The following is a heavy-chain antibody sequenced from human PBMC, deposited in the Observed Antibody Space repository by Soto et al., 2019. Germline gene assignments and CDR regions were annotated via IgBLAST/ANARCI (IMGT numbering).Heavy chain of an antibody. CDR3: ARDYDILTGGGPFDI. Sequence: GESLKISCAASGFTFSSYGMHWVRQAPGKGLEWVAVISYDGSNKYYADSVKGRFTISRDNSKNTLYLQMNSLRAEDTAVYYCARDYDILTGGGPFDIWGQGTMVTVSS. CDR2: ISYDGSNK. CDR1: GFTFSSYG. D-gene: IGHD3-9*01. J-gene: IGHJ3*02. V-gene: IGHV3-30*03.